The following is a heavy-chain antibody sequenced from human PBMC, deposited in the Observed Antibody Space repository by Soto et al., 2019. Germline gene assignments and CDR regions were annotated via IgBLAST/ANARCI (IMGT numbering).Heavy chain of an antibody. CDR2: IFYLGSS. V-gene: IGHV4-39*01. CDR3: ARHSLALRKDNWFDP. CDR1: GDSIISSDFY. J-gene: IGHJ5*02. D-gene: IGHD3-3*02. Sequence: SETLSLTCTVSGDSIISSDFYWGRVRQPPGKGLEWIGSIFYLGSSYYNPSLKSRVTMSVDTSKNQFSLRLRSVTAADTALYFCARHSLALRKDNWFDPWGQGIMVTVSS.